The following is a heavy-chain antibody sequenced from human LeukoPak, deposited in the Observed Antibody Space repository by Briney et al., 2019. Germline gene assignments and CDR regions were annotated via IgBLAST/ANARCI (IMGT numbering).Heavy chain of an antibody. Sequence: SGTLSLTCTVSGGSISRSYWSWIRQPPGKGLDWIGYISYSGSTNYNPSLKSRVTISVDTSKNQLSLRLASVTAADTAVYYCARHKDYGSGCLYDSWGQGTLVTVS. D-gene: IGHD3-10*01. V-gene: IGHV4-59*08. CDR1: GGSISRSY. J-gene: IGHJ4*02. CDR3: ARHKDYGSGCLYDS. CDR2: ISYSGST.